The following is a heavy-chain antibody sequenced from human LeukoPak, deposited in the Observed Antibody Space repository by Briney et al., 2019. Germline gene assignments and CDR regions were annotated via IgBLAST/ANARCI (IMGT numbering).Heavy chain of an antibody. J-gene: IGHJ4*02. CDR3: ANPQSRGYDYLDY. D-gene: IGHD5-12*01. CDR1: GFTFSSYG. Sequence: GGSLRLSCAASGFTFSSYGMHWVRQAPGKGLEWVAVISYDGSEKYHADSVKGRFTISRDNSKNTLYLQVSSLRAEDTAVYYCANPQSRGYDYLDYWGQGTLVTISS. V-gene: IGHV3-30*18. CDR2: ISYDGSEK.